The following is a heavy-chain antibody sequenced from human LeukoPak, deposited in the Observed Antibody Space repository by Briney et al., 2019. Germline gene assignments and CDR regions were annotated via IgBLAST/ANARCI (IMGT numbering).Heavy chain of an antibody. CDR3: ARYSDTGYSSSWYSTPFDY. CDR1: GFTFRSYS. D-gene: IGHD6-13*01. Sequence: GGSLRLSCAASGFTFRSYSMKWVRQARGKGLEWVSSISSSSSYIYYADSVKGRFTISRDNAKNLLYLQMNSLRAEDTAVYYCARYSDTGYSSSWYSTPFDYWGQGTLVTVSS. J-gene: IGHJ4*02. V-gene: IGHV3-21*06. CDR2: ISSSSSYI.